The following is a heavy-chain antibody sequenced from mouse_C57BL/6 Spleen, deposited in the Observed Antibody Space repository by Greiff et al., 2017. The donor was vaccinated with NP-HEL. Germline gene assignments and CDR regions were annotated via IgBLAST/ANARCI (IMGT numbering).Heavy chain of an antibody. CDR1: GYAFSSYW. CDR3: ARCPSYYGNYYFDY. Sequence: QVQLQQSGAELVKPGASVKISCKASGYAFSSYWMNWVKQRPGKGLEWIGQIYPGDGDTNYNGKFKGKATLTADKSSSTAYMQLSSLTSEDSAVYFCARCPSYYGNYYFDYWGQGTTLTVSS. D-gene: IGHD2-10*01. V-gene: IGHV1-80*01. CDR2: IYPGDGDT. J-gene: IGHJ2*01.